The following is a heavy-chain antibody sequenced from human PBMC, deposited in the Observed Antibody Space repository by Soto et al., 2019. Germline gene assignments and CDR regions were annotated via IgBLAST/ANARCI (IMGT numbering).Heavy chain of an antibody. CDR2: IIPIFGTA. CDR3: ARERGSGSYIFDY. J-gene: IGHJ4*02. V-gene: IGHV1-69*13. D-gene: IGHD3-10*01. CDR1: GGTFSSYA. Sequence: SVKVSCKASGGTFSSYAISWVRQAPGQGLEWMGGIIPIFGTANYAQKFQGRVTITADESTSTAYMELSSLRSEDTAVYYCARERGSGSYIFDYWGQGTLVTVSS.